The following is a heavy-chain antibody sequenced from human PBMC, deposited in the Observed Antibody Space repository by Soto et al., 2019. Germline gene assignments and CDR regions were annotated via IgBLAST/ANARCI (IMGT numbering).Heavy chain of an antibody. D-gene: IGHD2-21*02. CDR3: AREDDGGDSLDV. CDR2: IHHSGSI. V-gene: IGHV4-30-4*08. CDR1: GGSISSDYYH. Sequence: PSETLSLTSTVSGGSISSDYYHWTWIRQSPGKGLEWIGYIHHSGSILYNPSLKSRLTISVDTSKNQFSLHLTSVTAADTAVYFCAREDDGGDSLDVWGQGTTVTVCS. J-gene: IGHJ6*02.